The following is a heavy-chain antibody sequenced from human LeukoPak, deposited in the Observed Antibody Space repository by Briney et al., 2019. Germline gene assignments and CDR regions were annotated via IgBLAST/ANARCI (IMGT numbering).Heavy chain of an antibody. D-gene: IGHD2-8*02. J-gene: IGHJ4*02. Sequence: PGGSLRLSCAASGFTVSSSYMNWVRQAPGKGLEWVSSISSSSSYIYYADSVKGRFTISRDNAKNSLYLQMNSLRAEDTAVYYCACPTGQPCDYWGQGTLVTVSS. CDR1: GFTVSSSY. CDR3: ACPTGQPCDY. V-gene: IGHV3-21*01. CDR2: ISSSSSYI.